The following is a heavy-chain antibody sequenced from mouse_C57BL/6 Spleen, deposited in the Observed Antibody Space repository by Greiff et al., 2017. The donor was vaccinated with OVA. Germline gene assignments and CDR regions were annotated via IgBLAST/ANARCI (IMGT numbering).Heavy chain of an antibody. CDR1: GYAFSSSW. J-gene: IGHJ1*03. CDR2: IYPGDGDT. D-gene: IGHD2-4*01. V-gene: IGHV1-82*01. Sequence: QVQLQQSGPELVKPGASVKISCKASGYAFSSSWMNWVKQRPGKGLEWIGRIYPGDGDTNYNGKFKGKATLTADKSSSTAYMQLSSLTSEDSAVYFCASPYYDYDGSYWYFDVWGTGTTVTVSS. CDR3: ASPYYDYDGSYWYFDV.